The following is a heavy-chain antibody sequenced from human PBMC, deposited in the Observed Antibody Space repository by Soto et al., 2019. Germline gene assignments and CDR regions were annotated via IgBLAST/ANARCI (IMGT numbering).Heavy chain of an antibody. CDR3: AKSLDY. V-gene: IGHV3-30*18. CDR2: ISYDGSNK. J-gene: IGHJ4*02. CDR1: GFTFSSYG. Sequence: GGSLRLSCAASGFTFSSYGMHWVRQAPGKGLEWVAVISYDGSNKYYADSVKGRFTISRDNSKNTLYLQMNSLRAEDTAVYYCAKSLDYWGQGTLVTVSS.